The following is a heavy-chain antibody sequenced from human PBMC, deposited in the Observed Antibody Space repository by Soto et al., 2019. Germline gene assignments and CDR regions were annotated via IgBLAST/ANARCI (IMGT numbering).Heavy chain of an antibody. CDR3: ARDGAVAGYKYNWFDP. CDR2: INHSGST. V-gene: IGHV4-34*01. CDR1: GGSFSGYY. Sequence: PSETLSLTCAVCGGSFSGYYWSWIRQPPGKGLEWIGEINHSGSTNYNPSLKSRVTISVDTSKNQFSLKLSSVTAADTAVYYCARDGAVAGYKYNWFDPWGQGTLVTVSS. D-gene: IGHD6-19*01. J-gene: IGHJ5*02.